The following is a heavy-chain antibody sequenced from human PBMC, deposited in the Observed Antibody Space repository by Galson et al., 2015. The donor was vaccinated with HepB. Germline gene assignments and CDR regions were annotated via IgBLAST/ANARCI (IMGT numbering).Heavy chain of an antibody. V-gene: IGHV6-1*01. CDR3: AREIHKYFYDSSGYDY. D-gene: IGHD3-22*01. Sequence: CAISGDSVSNNYAAWNWIRQSPSRGLEWLGRTYYRSKWYNDYANSVKSRVTINSGTPKNQFSLHLKSVTPDDTAVYYCAREIHKYFYDSSGYDYWGQGSLVTVSS. CDR2: TYYRSKWYN. J-gene: IGHJ4*02. CDR1: GDSVSNNYAA.